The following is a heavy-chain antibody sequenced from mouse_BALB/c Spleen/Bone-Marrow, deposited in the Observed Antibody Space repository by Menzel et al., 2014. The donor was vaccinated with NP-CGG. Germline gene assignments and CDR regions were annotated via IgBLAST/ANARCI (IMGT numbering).Heavy chain of an antibody. CDR1: GYTFTSYW. CDR2: IAPGSGST. Sequence: DLVKPGASVKLSCKASGYTFTSYWNNWIKQRPGQGLEWIGRIAPGSGSTYYNEMFKGKATLTVDTSSSTAYIQLSSLSSEDSAVYFCARFPIYYGNYGAMDYWGQGTSVTVSS. CDR3: ARFPIYYGNYGAMDY. V-gene: IGHV1S41*01. D-gene: IGHD2-1*01. J-gene: IGHJ4*01.